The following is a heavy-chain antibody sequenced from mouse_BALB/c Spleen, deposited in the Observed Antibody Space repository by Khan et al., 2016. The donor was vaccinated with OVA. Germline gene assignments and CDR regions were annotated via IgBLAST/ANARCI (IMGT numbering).Heavy chain of an antibody. D-gene: IGHD2-10*01. J-gene: IGHJ4*01. CDR1: GFSLTGYG. CDR3: ASAYYGNYREAMDY. CDR2: IWGDGST. Sequence: VQLVESGPGLVAPSQSLSITCTVSGFSLTGYGVNWVRQPPGKGLEWLGMIWGDGSTDYYSAPKSRLSISKDNSKGQVFLKMNSLQTDDTARYYCASAYYGNYREAMDYWGQGTSVTVSS. V-gene: IGHV2-6-7*01.